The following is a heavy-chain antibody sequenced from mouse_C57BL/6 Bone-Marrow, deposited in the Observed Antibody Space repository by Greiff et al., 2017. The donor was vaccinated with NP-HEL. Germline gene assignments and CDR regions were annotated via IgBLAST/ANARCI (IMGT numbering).Heavy chain of an antibody. D-gene: IGHD1-1*01. CDR1: GYTFTSYG. J-gene: IGHJ2*01. Sequence: VQLQESGAELARPGASVKLSCKASGYTFTSYGISWVKQRTGQGLEWIGEIYPRSGNTYYNEKFKGKATLTADKSSSTAYMELRSLTSEDSAVYFCARALLLRSYFDYWGQGTTLTVSS. V-gene: IGHV1-81*01. CDR3: ARALLLRSYFDY. CDR2: IYPRSGNT.